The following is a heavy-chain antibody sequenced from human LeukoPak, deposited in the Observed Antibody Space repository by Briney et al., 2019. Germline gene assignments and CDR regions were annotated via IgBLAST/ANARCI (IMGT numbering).Heavy chain of an antibody. D-gene: IGHD3-22*01. CDR3: ARSPPGWYYDNSGQYYFDT. J-gene: IGHJ4*02. CDR1: GGSISGYY. V-gene: IGHV4-59*08. CDR2: ISFTGNT. Sequence: ASETLSLTCTASGGSISGYYWSWIRQSPGKRLEWIAYISFTGNTNYNPSLKSRVTISLDTSKTHFSLTLSSLTAADTAVYYCARSPPGWYYDNSGQYYFDTWGQGALVTVSS.